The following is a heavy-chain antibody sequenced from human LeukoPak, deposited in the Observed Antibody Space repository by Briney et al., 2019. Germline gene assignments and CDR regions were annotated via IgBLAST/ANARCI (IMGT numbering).Heavy chain of an antibody. V-gene: IGHV4-61*02. J-gene: IGHJ4*02. CDR1: GGSISSGTSY. Sequence: SETLSLTCSVSGGSISSGTSYWSWIRQPAGKGLEWIGRVSTGGSTNYNPSLKSRVTISLDTSENQFSLRLTSVTAADTAVYYCARGRRFLDWLIDNWGQGTLITVSS. D-gene: IGHD3-3*01. CDR2: VSTGGST. CDR3: ARGRRFLDWLIDN.